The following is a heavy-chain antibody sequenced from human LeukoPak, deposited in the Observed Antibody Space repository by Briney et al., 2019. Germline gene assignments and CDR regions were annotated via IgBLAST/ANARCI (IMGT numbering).Heavy chain of an antibody. CDR2: VEFDGSNK. CDR1: VFTYKNYD. D-gene: IGHD3-9*01. CDR3: AKTIVMGEILTCYYSYLHPDDAFDI. Sequence: PGGTVGLSCASSVFTYKNYDMHGVRQPRARGREGGAFVEFDGSNKHYPESLRGRFTISGDNSKHTRYLQMNSLRADDTSVFYCAKTIVMGEILTCYYSYLHPDDAFDIWGQGTTVTVSS. J-gene: IGHJ3*02. V-gene: IGHV3-30*02.